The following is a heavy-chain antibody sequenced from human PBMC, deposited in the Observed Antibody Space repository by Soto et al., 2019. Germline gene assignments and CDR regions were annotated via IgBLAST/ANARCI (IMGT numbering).Heavy chain of an antibody. V-gene: IGHV1-18*04. CDR2: ISAYNGNT. Sequence: ASVNVSCKASGYTFTSYGISWVRQAPGQGLEWMGWISAYNGNTNYAQKLQGRVTMTTDTSTSTAYMELRSLRSDDTAVYYCAREESTMVRGVIITLSYYYGMDVWGQGTTVTVS. J-gene: IGHJ6*02. D-gene: IGHD3-10*01. CDR1: GYTFTSYG. CDR3: AREESTMVRGVIITLSYYYGMDV.